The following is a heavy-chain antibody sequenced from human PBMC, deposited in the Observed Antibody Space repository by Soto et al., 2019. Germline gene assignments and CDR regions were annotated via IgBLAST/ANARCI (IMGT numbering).Heavy chain of an antibody. J-gene: IGHJ5*02. Sequence: ETLYLTFTVSGCSISSYYWSCIRQPPWKGLDWIGYIYYSGSTNYNPSLKSRVTISVDTSKNQFSLKLSSVTAADTAVYYCARAVVGYCSGGSCYATEFDTWGQGTLVTVSS. V-gene: IGHV4-59*01. D-gene: IGHD2-15*01. CDR3: ARAVVGYCSGGSCYATEFDT. CDR1: GCSISSYY. CDR2: IYYSGST.